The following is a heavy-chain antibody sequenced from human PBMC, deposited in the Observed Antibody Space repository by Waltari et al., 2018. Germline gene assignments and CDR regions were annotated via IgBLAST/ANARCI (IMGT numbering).Heavy chain of an antibody. CDR3: ARDYYDSSGYYGGANY. CDR1: GFPVSSNY. Sequence: EVQLVETGGGLIQPGGSLRLSCAASGFPVSSNYMSWVRQAPGKGLEWVSVIYSGGSTYYADSVKGRFTISRDNSKNTLYLQMNSLRAEDTAVYYCARDYYDSSGYYGGANYWGQGTLVTVSS. CDR2: IYSGGST. D-gene: IGHD3-22*01. J-gene: IGHJ4*02. V-gene: IGHV3-53*02.